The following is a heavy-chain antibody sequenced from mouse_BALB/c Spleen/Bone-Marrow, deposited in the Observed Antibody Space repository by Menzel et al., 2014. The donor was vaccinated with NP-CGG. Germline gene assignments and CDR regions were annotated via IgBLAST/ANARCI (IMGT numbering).Heavy chain of an antibody. CDR1: GYSITSDYA. D-gene: IGHD1-1*01. Sequence: VQLKQSGPGLVKPSQSLSLTCTVTGYSITSDYAWNWIRQFPGNKLEWMGYISYSGSTSYNPSLKSRISITRDTSKNQFFLQLNSVTTEDTATYYCARGAYYYGSSYWYFDVWGAGTTVTVSS. J-gene: IGHJ1*01. V-gene: IGHV3-2*02. CDR2: ISYSGST. CDR3: ARGAYYYGSSYWYFDV.